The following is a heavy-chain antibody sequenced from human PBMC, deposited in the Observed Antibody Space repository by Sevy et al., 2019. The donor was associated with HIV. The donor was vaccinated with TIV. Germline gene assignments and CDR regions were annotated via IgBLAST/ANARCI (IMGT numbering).Heavy chain of an antibody. D-gene: IGHD5-18*01. V-gene: IGHV1-8*01. CDR1: GYTCTSYD. CDR2: MNPNSGNT. J-gene: IGHJ4*02. CDR3: ARGVAAYSYDFLDY. Sequence: ASVKVSCKASGYTCTSYDINWVRQATRQGLEWMGWMNPNSGNTGYVQKFQGRVTMTRNTSISTAYMELSSLRSEDTAVYYCARGVAAYSYDFLDYWGQGTLVTVSS.